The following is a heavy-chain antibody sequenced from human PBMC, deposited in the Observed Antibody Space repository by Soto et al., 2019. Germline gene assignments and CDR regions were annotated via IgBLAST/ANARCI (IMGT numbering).Heavy chain of an antibody. CDR1: GFTFSSYA. D-gene: IGHD6-6*01. V-gene: IGHV3-30-3*01. J-gene: IGHJ4*02. CDR3: ARDPDEYSSSSYPDY. CDR2: ISYDGSNK. Sequence: VQLVESGGGVVQPGRSLRLSCAASGFTFSSYAMHWVRQAPGKGLEWVAVISYDGSNKYYADSVKGRFTISRDNSKNTLYLQMNSLRAEDTAVYYCARDPDEYSSSSYPDYWGQGTLVTVSS.